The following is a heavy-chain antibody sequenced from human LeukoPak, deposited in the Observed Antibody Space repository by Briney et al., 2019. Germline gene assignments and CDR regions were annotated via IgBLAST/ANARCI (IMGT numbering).Heavy chain of an antibody. V-gene: IGHV4-59*08. J-gene: IGHJ6*02. CDR1: GGSISSYY. CDR3: AGVPSDYYFGMDV. CDR2: VYYSGST. D-gene: IGHD2-2*01. Sequence: PSETLSLTCTVSGGSISSYYWSWIRQPPGKGLEWIGYVYYSGSTNYNPSPKSRVTISVDTSKNQFSLKLTSVSAADTAVYYCAGVPSDYYFGMDVWGQGTTVTVSS.